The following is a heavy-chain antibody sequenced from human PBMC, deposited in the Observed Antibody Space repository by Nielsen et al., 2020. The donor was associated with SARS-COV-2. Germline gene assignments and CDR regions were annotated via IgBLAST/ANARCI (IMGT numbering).Heavy chain of an antibody. V-gene: IGHV1-46*01. Sequence: ASVKVSCKASGFTFTSYHIHWVRQAPGQGLEWMGIINPSGGSTSYAQKFQGRVTMTRDTSTSTVYMELSSLRSEDTALYYCARAAGNYYGSGGYYNGAMDVWGQGTTVTVSS. D-gene: IGHD3-10*01. CDR2: INPSGGST. CDR3: ARAAGNYYGSGGYYNGAMDV. CDR1: GFTFTSYH. J-gene: IGHJ6*02.